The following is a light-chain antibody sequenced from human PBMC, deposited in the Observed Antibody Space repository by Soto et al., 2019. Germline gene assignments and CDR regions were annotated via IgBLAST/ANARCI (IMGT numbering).Light chain of an antibody. CDR2: GAS. V-gene: IGKV3-11*01. Sequence: IVLTHSPATLSFSPGEIATLSCRTSQSVHSNLAWYQQKPGQAPRLLIYGASSRATGIPDRFSGSGSGTDFTLTISRLEPEDFAVYYCQQYNNWPRTFGQGTKVDIK. CDR3: QQYNNWPRT. CDR1: QSVHSN. J-gene: IGKJ1*01.